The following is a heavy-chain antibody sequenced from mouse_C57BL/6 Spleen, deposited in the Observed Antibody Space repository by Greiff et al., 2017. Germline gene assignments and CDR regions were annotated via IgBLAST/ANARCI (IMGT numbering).Heavy chain of an antibody. CDR2: IYPGDGDT. CDR1: GYAFSSSW. J-gene: IGHJ2*01. V-gene: IGHV1-82*01. CDR3: ARSYGNYVPLDY. Sequence: QVQLQQSGPELVKPGASVKISCKASGYAFSSSWMNWVKQRPGKGLEWIGRIYPGDGDTNYNGKFKGKATLTADKSSSTAYMQLSSLTSEDSAVYFCARSYGNYVPLDYWGQGTTLTVSS. D-gene: IGHD2-1*01.